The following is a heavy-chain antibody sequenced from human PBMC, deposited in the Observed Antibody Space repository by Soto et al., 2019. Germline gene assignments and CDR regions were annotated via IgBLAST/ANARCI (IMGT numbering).Heavy chain of an antibody. J-gene: IGHJ5*02. V-gene: IGHV3-30*18. CDR2: ISFDGSNE. CDR1: GFAFRSYG. CDR3: AKDQGDSSGYSNWFDP. D-gene: IGHD3-22*01. Sequence: GGSLRLSCAVSGFAFRSYGMHWVRQAPGKGLEWVAVISFDGSNEYYADSVKGRFTISRDNSKNTLYLQMNSVRTEDTAVYYCAKDQGDSSGYSNWFDPWGQGTLVTVSS.